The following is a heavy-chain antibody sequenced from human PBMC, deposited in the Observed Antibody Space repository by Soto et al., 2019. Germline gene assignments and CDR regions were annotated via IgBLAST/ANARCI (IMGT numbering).Heavy chain of an antibody. V-gene: IGHV4-4*07. J-gene: IGHJ1*01. D-gene: IGHD1-7*01. Sequence: QVQQLESGPGLVKPWDTLSLTCTVSGAYISDFSWSWIRQPAGKGLEWIGRIPVNGNTQYNPSFRSRVTMSMDTSRNQFSLNLQSATAADTALYYCARESGENWTYEAHWGQGTLVTVSS. CDR2: IPVNGNT. CDR1: GAYISDFS. CDR3: ARESGENWTYEAH.